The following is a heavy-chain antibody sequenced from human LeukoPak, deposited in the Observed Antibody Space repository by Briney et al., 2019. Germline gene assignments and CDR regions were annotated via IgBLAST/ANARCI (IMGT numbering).Heavy chain of an antibody. Sequence: SETLSLTCTVAGGSISSSSYYWGWIRQPPGKGREWIGSIYYSGSTYYNPSLKSRVTISVDTSKNQFSLKLSSVTAADTAVYYCARGRVVPAAMAYYYYYYYMDVWGKGTTVTVSS. V-gene: IGHV4-39*01. D-gene: IGHD2-2*01. CDR2: IYYSGST. CDR3: ARGRVVPAAMAYYYYYYYMDV. J-gene: IGHJ6*03. CDR1: GGSISSSSYY.